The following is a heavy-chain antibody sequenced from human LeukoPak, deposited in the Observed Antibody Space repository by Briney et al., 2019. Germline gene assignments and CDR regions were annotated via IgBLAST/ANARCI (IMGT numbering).Heavy chain of an antibody. CDR3: ASPDRSGSADAFDI. J-gene: IGHJ3*02. CDR1: GYSIPTYW. CDR2: IYPSDSDT. V-gene: IGHV5-51*01. D-gene: IGHD3-10*01. Sequence: GESLKISCKGSGYSIPTYWIGWVRQMPGKGLEWMGLIYPSDSDTRHSPSFEGQVTISADKSISTAYLQWSSLKASDTAMYYCASPDRSGSADAFDIWGQGTLVTVSS.